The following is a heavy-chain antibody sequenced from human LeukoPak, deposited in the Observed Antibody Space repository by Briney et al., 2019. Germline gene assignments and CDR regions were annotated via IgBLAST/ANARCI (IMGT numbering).Heavy chain of an antibody. Sequence: GRSLRLSCAASGFTFSSYGMHWVRQAPGKGLEWVAVISYDGSNKYYADSVKGRFTISRDNSKNTLYLQMNSLRAEDTAVYYYAKDCNSQYSSGSGFDYWGQGTLVTVSS. CDR3: AKDCNSQYSSGSGFDY. CDR1: GFTFSSYG. D-gene: IGHD6-19*01. CDR2: ISYDGSNK. V-gene: IGHV3-30*18. J-gene: IGHJ4*02.